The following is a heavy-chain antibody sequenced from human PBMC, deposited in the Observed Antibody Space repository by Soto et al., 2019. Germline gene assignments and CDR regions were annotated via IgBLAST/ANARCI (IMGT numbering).Heavy chain of an antibody. Sequence: QVQLVESGGGVVQPGRSLRLSCAASGFPFSSYYMHWVRQAPGKGLEWVAVIWFDGTNKYYADSVKGRFTIARDNSKNTLFLQMNSLRAEDTAIYYWVRVGFGDYGDYLGQGTLVTVAS. CDR2: IWFDGTNK. CDR3: VRVGFGDYGDY. D-gene: IGHD4-17*01. CDR1: GFPFSSYY. J-gene: IGHJ4*02. V-gene: IGHV3-33*01.